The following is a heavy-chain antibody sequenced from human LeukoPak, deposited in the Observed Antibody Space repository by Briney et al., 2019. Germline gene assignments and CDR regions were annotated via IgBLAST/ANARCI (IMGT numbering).Heavy chain of an antibody. CDR3: AIGTPHLDYGDEVAVWFDP. V-gene: IGHV4-4*07. J-gene: IGHJ5*02. CDR1: GGSISSYY. Sequence: PSETLSLTCIVSGGSISSYYWSWIRQPAGKGLEWIGRIYTSGSTHYNPSLKSRVTMSVDTSKSQFSLKLRSVTAADTAVYYCAIGTPHLDYGDEVAVWFDPWGQGTLVTVSS. CDR2: IYTSGST. D-gene: IGHD4-17*01.